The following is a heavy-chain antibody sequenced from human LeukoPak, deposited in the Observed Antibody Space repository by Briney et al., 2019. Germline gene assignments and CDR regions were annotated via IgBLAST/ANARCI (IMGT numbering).Heavy chain of an antibody. CDR2: IYYSGST. D-gene: IGHD3-3*01. CDR3: AREHIQQNYDFWSGYSQRWFDP. CDR1: GGSISSGDYY. V-gene: IGHV4-30-4*08. J-gene: IGHJ5*02. Sequence: PSETLSLTCTVSGGSISSGDYYWSWIRQPPGKGLEWIGYIYYSGSTYYNPSLKGRVTISVDTSKNQFSLKLSSATAADTAVYYCAREHIQQNYDFWSGYSQRWFDPWGQGTLVTVSS.